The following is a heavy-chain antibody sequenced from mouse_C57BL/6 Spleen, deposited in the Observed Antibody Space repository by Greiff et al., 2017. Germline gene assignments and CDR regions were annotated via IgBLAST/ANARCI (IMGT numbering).Heavy chain of an antibody. CDR1: GYTFTDYE. V-gene: IGHV1-15*01. D-gene: IGHD2-4*01. Sequence: QVQLKQSGAELVRPGASVTLSCKASGYTFTDYEMHWVKQTPVHGLEWIGAIDPETGGNAYNQKFKGKAILTADKSSSTAYMELRSLTSEDSSVYYCTRNYDYFWYFDVWGTGTTVTVSS. CDR2: IDPETGGN. CDR3: TRNYDYFWYFDV. J-gene: IGHJ1*03.